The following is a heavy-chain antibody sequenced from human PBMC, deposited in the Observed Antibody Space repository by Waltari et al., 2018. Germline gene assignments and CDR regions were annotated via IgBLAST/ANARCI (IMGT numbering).Heavy chain of an antibody. J-gene: IGHJ4*02. CDR1: GCTFGNSA. CDR2: INIRGTST. Sequence: EVQLLESGGGLVQPGGSLRLSCAVSGCTFGNSAMTWVRQAPGKGLEWVSSINIRGTSTFYADSVKGRFTISRDNSKNTLYLQMNSLRAEDTAIYYCAKEESPNDYWGQGTLVTVSS. V-gene: IGHV3-23*01. CDR3: AKEESPNDY.